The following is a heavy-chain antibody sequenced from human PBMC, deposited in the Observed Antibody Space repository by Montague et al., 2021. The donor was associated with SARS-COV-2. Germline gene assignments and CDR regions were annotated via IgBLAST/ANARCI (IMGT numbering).Heavy chain of an antibody. CDR2: IYYSGST. V-gene: IGHV4-39*01. Sequence: SETLSLTCTVSGGSISSSSYYWGWIRQPPGNGLEWIGSIYYSGSTYYTPSLKSRVTISVDTSKNQFSLKLSSVTAADTAVYYCARRVTGTTVHYYYYGMDVWGQGTTVTVSS. D-gene: IGHD1-20*01. CDR3: ARRVTGTTVHYYYYGMDV. J-gene: IGHJ6*02. CDR1: GGSISSSSYY.